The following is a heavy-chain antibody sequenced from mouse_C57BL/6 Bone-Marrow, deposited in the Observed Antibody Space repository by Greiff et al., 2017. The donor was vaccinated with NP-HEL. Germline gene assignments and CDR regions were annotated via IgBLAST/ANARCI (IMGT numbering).Heavy chain of an antibody. V-gene: IGHV1-55*01. D-gene: IGHD1-1*01. J-gene: IGHJ1*03. Sequence: QVQLQQSGAELVKPGASVKMSCKASGYTFTSYWITWVKQRPGQGLEWIGDIYPGSGSTNYNEKFKSKATLTVDTSSSTAYMQLSSLTSEDSAVYYCARGTTVVAGDWYFDVWGTGTTVTVSS. CDR1: GYTFTSYW. CDR3: ARGTTVVAGDWYFDV. CDR2: IYPGSGST.